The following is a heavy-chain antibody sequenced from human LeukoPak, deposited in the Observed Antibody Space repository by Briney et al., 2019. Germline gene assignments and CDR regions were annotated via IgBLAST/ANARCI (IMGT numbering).Heavy chain of an antibody. Sequence: GGSLRLSCAASGFTFDDYAMHWVRQAPGKGLEWVSGISWNSGSIAYADSVKGRFTISRDNTKNSLYLQMSSLRAEDTALYYCAKGYYNSGGYYTPPDYWGQGTLVTVSS. CDR2: ISWNSGSI. J-gene: IGHJ4*02. V-gene: IGHV3-9*01. CDR3: AKGYYNSGGYYTPPDY. CDR1: GFTFDDYA. D-gene: IGHD3-10*01.